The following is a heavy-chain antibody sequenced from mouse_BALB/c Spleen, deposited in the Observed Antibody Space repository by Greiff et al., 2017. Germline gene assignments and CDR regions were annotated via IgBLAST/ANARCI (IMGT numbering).Heavy chain of an antibody. J-gene: IGHJ2*01. CDR2: ISSGGST. CDR3: ARASYYYGSLYFDY. D-gene: IGHD1-1*01. Sequence: EVKLMESGGGLVKPGGSLKLSCAASGFTFSSYAMSWVRQTPEKRLEWVASISSGGSTYYPDSVKGRFTISRDNARNILYLQMSSLRFEDTAMYYCARASYYYGSLYFDYWGQGTTLTVSS. CDR1: GFTFSSYA. V-gene: IGHV5-6-5*01.